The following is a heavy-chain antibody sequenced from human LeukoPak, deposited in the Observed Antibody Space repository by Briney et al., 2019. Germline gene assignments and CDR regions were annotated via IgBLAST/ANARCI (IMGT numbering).Heavy chain of an antibody. V-gene: IGHV4-59*04. CDR3: ATLRRYGSGTNYPPGYFDY. CDR2: FYYSGRT. Sequence: SETLSLTCTVSGGSVTTYFWSWTRQPPGKGLEWVGTFYYSGRTYYNPSLKSRVSLSVDTSQNHFSLHLNSVTAADTAVYYCATLRRYGSGTNYPPGYFDYWGQGTLVSVSS. J-gene: IGHJ4*02. D-gene: IGHD3-10*01. CDR1: GGSVTTYF.